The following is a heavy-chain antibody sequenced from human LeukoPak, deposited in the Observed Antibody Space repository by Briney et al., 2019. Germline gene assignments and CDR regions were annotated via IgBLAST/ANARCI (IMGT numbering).Heavy chain of an antibody. J-gene: IGHJ3*02. Sequence: AASVKVSCKASGYTFTSYYMHWVRQAPGQGLEWMGIINPSGGSTSYAQKFQGRVTMTRDTSTSTVYMELSSLRSEDTAVYYCARSGATTTAGDAFDIWGQGTMVTVSS. CDR2: INPSGGST. D-gene: IGHD1-26*01. CDR3: ARSGATTTAGDAFDI. V-gene: IGHV1-46*01. CDR1: GYTFTSYY.